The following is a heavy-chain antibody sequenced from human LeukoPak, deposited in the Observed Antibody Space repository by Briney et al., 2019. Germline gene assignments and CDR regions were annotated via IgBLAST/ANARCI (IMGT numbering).Heavy chain of an antibody. V-gene: IGHV4-34*01. CDR1: GGSFSGYH. D-gene: IGHD2-21*02. Sequence: SETLSLTCAVYGGSFSGYHWSWIRQPPGKGLEWIGEINHSGSTNYNPSLKSRVTISVDTSKNQFSLKLSSVTAADTAVYYCARGSVVTAINRFDPWGQGTLVTVSS. CDR2: INHSGST. CDR3: ARGSVVTAINRFDP. J-gene: IGHJ5*02.